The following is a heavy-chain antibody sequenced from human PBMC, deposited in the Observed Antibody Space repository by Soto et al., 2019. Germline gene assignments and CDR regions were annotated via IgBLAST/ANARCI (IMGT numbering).Heavy chain of an antibody. V-gene: IGHV3-23*01. CDR2: ISTRGDT. J-gene: IGHJ4*02. Sequence: EVQFLESGGGLVQPGGSLRLSCAASRFTFSNQAMSWVRQAPGKGLEWVSVISTRGDTYYTDSVKGRFTISRDSSKNTLYLQMNSLRVEDTAVYYCAKGSATGTALNFDYWGQGSLVTVSP. D-gene: IGHD3-10*01. CDR1: RFTFSNQA. CDR3: AKGSATGTALNFDY.